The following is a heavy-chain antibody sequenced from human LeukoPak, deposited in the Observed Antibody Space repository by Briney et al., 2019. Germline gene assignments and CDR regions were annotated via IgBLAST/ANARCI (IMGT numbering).Heavy chain of an antibody. V-gene: IGHV3-20*01. J-gene: IGHJ5*02. CDR1: GFTFSSYA. D-gene: IGHD2-2*01. CDR2: INWNGGST. CDR3: ARDSGYCSSTSCKKWWFDP. Sequence: GGSLRLSCAASGFTFSSYAVHWVRQAPGKGLEWVSGINWNGGSTGYADSVKGRFTISRDNAKNSLYLQMNSLRAEDTALYHCARDSGYCSSTSCKKWWFDPWGQGTLVTVSS.